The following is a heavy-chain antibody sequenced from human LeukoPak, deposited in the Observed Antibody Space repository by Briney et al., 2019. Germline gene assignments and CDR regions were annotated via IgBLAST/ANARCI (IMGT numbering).Heavy chain of an antibody. V-gene: IGHV3-23*01. CDR3: AKEIEYSSGWSPGFDP. CDR1: GFTFSSYA. D-gene: IGHD6-19*01. J-gene: IGHJ5*02. Sequence: GGSLRLSCAASGFTFSSYATSWVRQAPGKGLEWVSAISGSGGSTYYADSVKGRFTISRDNSKNTLYLQVNSLRAEDTAVYYCAKEIEYSSGWSPGFDPWGQGTLVTVSS. CDR2: ISGSGGST.